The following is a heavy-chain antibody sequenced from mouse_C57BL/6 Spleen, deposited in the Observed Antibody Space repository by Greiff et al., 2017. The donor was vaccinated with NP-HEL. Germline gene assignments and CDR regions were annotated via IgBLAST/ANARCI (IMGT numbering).Heavy chain of an antibody. D-gene: IGHD1-1*01. CDR1: GFTFSDYY. CDR3: ARSRITRGAMDY. Sequence: EVHLVESEGGLVQPGSSMKLSCTASGFTFSDYYMAWVRQVPEKGLEWVANINYDGSSTYYLDSLKSRFIISRDNAKNILYLQMSSLKSEDTATYYCARSRITRGAMDYWGQGTSVTVSS. V-gene: IGHV5-16*01. CDR2: INYDGSST. J-gene: IGHJ4*01.